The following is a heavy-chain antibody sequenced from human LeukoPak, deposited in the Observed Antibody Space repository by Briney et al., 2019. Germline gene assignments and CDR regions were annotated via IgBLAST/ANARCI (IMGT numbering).Heavy chain of an antibody. CDR2: IRYDGSNK. Sequence: GGSLRLSCAASGFIFSSYAMSWVRQAPGKGLEWVAFIRYDGSNKYYADSVKGRFTISRDNSKNTLYLQMNSLRAEDTAVYYCANWYCSGGSCYYYYMDVWGKGTTVTVSS. D-gene: IGHD2-15*01. CDR3: ANWYCSGGSCYYYYMDV. CDR1: GFIFSSYA. V-gene: IGHV3-30*02. J-gene: IGHJ6*03.